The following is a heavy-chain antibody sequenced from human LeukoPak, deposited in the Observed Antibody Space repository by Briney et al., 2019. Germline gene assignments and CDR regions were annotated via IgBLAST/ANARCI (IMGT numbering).Heavy chain of an antibody. CDR3: ARELVVGPAEYFQH. CDR1: GFTFSSSL. CDR2: IYPGGGEK. Sequence: GGSLRLSCTASGFTFSSSLMSWVRQAPGKGLEWVANIYPGGGEKYYLGSVKGRFTISRDNAKNSMYLQMKNLRAEDTAVYYCARELVVGPAEYFQHWGQGTLVTVSS. D-gene: IGHD2-8*02. J-gene: IGHJ1*01. V-gene: IGHV3-7*01.